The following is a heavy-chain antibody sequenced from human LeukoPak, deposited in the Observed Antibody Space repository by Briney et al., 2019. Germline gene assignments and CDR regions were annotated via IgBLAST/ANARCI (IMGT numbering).Heavy chain of an antibody. CDR3: ARGNYYGMDV. CDR1: GFTFSSYY. V-gene: IGHV3-74*01. Sequence: PGGSLRLSCAASGFTFSSYYIHWVRQAPGKGLVWVSGIKSDERNTSYADSVKGRFTISRDNAKNTLYLQMNSLRAEDTAVYYCARGNYYGMDVWGQGTTVTVSS. J-gene: IGHJ6*02. CDR2: IKSDERNT.